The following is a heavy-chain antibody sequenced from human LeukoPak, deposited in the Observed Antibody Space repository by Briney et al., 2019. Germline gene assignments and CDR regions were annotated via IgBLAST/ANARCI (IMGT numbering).Heavy chain of an antibody. V-gene: IGHV4-59*01. CDR2: LYYSGST. Sequence: SETLSLTCTVSGGSISSYYWSWIRQPPGEKLEWIGYLYYSGSTNYNPSLGSRVTISADSPKNQFSLKLTSVTAADTAVYHCARDAKLLGAFDLWGPGTMVTVSS. J-gene: IGHJ3*01. CDR3: ARDAKLLGAFDL. CDR1: GGSISSYY.